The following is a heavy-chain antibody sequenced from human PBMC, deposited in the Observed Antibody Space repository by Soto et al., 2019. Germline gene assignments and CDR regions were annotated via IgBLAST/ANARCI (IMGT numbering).Heavy chain of an antibody. V-gene: IGHV1-69*13. D-gene: IGHD3-10*01. CDR2: IIPIIGTP. J-gene: IGHJ4*02. CDR1: GGTFRNHV. CDR3: ARDLEFRDGNISHLDY. Sequence: ASVKVSCKASGGTFRNHVFNWVRQAPGQGLEWMGGIIPIIGTPNYAQKFQGRVTITADASTNTVYLEVSSLRSQDTAVYYCARDLEFRDGNISHLDYWGQGTLVTVSS.